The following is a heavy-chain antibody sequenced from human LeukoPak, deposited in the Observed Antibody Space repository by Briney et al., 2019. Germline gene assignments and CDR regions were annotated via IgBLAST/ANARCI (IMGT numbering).Heavy chain of an antibody. J-gene: IGHJ5*02. CDR2: ISSSSSYI. CDR3: ARDQEGENWFDP. Sequence: GGSLRLSCAASGFTFSSYSMNWVRQAPGKGLEWVSSISSSSSYIYYADSVKGRFTISRDNAKNSLYLQMNNLRAEDTAVYYCARDQEGENWFDPWGQGTLVTVSS. CDR1: GFTFSSYS. D-gene: IGHD1-26*01. V-gene: IGHV3-21*01.